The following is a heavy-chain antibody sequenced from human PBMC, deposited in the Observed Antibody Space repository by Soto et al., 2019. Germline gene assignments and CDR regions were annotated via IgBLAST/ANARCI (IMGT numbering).Heavy chain of an antibody. V-gene: IGHV3-53*04. Sequence: GGSLRLSCAASGFTVSSNYMSWVRQAPGKGLEWVSVIYSGGSTYYADSVKGRFTISRHNSKNTLYLQMNSLRAEDTAVYYCARGGGEGSSSWDNWFDPWGQGTLVTVSS. CDR1: GFTVSSNY. CDR3: ARGGGEGSSSWDNWFDP. J-gene: IGHJ5*02. D-gene: IGHD6-13*01. CDR2: IYSGGST.